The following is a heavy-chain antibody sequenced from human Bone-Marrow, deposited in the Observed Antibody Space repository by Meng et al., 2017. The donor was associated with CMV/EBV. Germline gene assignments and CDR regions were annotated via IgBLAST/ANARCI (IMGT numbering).Heavy chain of an antibody. V-gene: IGHV3-43*01. D-gene: IGHD4-23*01. J-gene: IGHJ3*02. CDR2: ISWDGGST. CDR1: GFTFDDYT. CDR3: ARDVPTVVTHDAFDI. Sequence: GGSLRLSCAASGFTFDDYTMHWVRQAPGKGLEWVSLISWDGGSTYYADSVKGRFTISRDNSKNSLYLQMNSLRAEDTAVYYCARDVPTVVTHDAFDIWGQGTMVTVSS.